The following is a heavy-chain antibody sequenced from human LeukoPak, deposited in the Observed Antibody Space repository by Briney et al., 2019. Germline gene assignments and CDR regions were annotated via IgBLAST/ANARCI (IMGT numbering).Heavy chain of an antibody. D-gene: IGHD3-16*01. J-gene: IGHJ5*02. CDR2: IHTSGST. V-gene: IGHV4-4*09. CDR1: GGSLTSYY. Sequence: SETLSLTCTVSGGSLTSYYWSWIRQPPGKGLEWIGYIHTSGSTNYNPSPKSRVTISVDTSKNQSTLKLSSVTAADTAVYYCARRRTLGVSGGCCWFDPWGQGTLVTVSS. CDR3: ARRRTLGVSGGCCWFDP.